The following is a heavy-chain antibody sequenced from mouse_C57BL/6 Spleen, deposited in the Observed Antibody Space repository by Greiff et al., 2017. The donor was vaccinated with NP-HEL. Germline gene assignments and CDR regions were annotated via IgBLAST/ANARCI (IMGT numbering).Heavy chain of an antibody. V-gene: IGHV1-82*01. CDR2: IYPGDGDT. D-gene: IGHD2-3*01. J-gene: IGHJ1*03. Sequence: QVQLQQSGPELVKPGASVKISCKASGYAFSSSWMNWVKQRPGTGLEWIGRIYPGDGDTNYNGKLKGKATLTADKSSSTAYMQLSSLTSEDSAVYFCARSDGYYEYFDVWGTGTPVTVSS. CDR1: GYAFSSSW. CDR3: ARSDGYYEYFDV.